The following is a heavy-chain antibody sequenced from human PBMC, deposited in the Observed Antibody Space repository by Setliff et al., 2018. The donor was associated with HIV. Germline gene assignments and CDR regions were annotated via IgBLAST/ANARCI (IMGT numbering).Heavy chain of an antibody. V-gene: IGHV1-2*02. CDR2: INPNNGGT. CDR3: ARGQFIPAAERDAYFDY. D-gene: IGHD6-13*01. Sequence: ASVKVSCKASGYTFTGYYMHWVRQAPGQGLEWMGWINPNNGGTNYAQKFQGRVTMTRDGFTTTAYMELSSLTSEDTAVYYCARGQFIPAAERDAYFDYWGQGTLVTVSS. J-gene: IGHJ4*02. CDR1: GYTFTGYY.